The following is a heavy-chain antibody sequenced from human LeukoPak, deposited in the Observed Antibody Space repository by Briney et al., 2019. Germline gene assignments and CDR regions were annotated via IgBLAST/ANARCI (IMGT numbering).Heavy chain of an antibody. D-gene: IGHD6-13*01. J-gene: IGHJ4*02. V-gene: IGHV3-7*01. CDR2: IKEDGSEK. Sequence: GRSLSLSCAASGFTVSNDWMSWVRQAPGKGLEWVANIKEDGSEKYYVDSVKGRFTISRDNARNSLYLQMNGLRAEDTAVYYCASGRQLGYWGQGTLVTVSS. CDR1: GFTVSNDW. CDR3: ASGRQLGY.